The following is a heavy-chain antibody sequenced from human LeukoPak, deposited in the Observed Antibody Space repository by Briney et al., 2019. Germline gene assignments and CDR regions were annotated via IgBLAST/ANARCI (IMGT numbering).Heavy chain of an antibody. D-gene: IGHD3-22*01. CDR1: GFTFSVSP. Sequence: GGSLRLSCAASGFTFSVSPIHWVRQAPGKGLEWLGRIRSRANRYATTYAESVKGRFTISREDSKNTAYLQMNNLKTEDTAVYFCTRHTGDYYDSTGYYRFNWFDSWGQGILVTVSS. CDR3: TRHTGDYYDSTGYYRFNWFDS. CDR2: IRSRANRYAT. J-gene: IGHJ5*01. V-gene: IGHV3-73*01.